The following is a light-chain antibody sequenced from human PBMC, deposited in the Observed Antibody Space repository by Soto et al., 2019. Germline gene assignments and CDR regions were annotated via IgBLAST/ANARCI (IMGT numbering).Light chain of an antibody. CDR3: QQSYTTPRT. CDR2: AAS. V-gene: IGKV1-39*01. Sequence: DIQMTQSPSSLSASVGDRVSVTCRASQSISTFLNWYQQRPGEAPKLLIYAASSLQSGVPSRFSGSGSGAEFTLTIGSLQPVDFATYYCQQSYTTPRTFGQGTKVEVK. CDR1: QSISTF. J-gene: IGKJ1*01.